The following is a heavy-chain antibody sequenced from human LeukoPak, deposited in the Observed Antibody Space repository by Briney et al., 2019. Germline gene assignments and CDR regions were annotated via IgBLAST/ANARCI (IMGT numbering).Heavy chain of an antibody. CDR2: MYYSGTT. D-gene: IGHD3-3*01. V-gene: IGHV4-59*01. CDR3: ARDTRWIGYWDDAFDI. Sequence: SETLSLTCTVSGDSISSYYWSWVRQPPGKGLEWIGYMYYSGTTNYNPSLKSRVTISVDTSKNQLSLKLTSVTAADTAVYYCARDTRWIGYWDDAFDIWGQGTMVIVSS. J-gene: IGHJ3*02. CDR1: GDSISSYY.